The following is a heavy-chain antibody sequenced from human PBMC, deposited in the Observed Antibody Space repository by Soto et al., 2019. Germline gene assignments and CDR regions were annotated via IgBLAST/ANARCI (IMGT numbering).Heavy chain of an antibody. V-gene: IGHV4-59*01. J-gene: IGHJ4*02. D-gene: IGHD6-13*01. CDR3: ARYRREAVAGYTLDN. Sequence: SETLSLTCTVSGGSISSNYWTWIRQPPGKGLEWIGYVYNSGSTNYNPSLKSRVTISEDTFKSQFSLKVNSMTAADTAVYYCARYRREAVAGYTLDNWGQGILVTVSS. CDR1: GGSISSNY. CDR2: VYNSGST.